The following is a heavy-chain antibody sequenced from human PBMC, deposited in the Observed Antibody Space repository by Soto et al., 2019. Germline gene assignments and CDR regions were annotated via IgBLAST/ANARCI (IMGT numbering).Heavy chain of an antibody. Sequence: EVQLLESGGGLVQPGGSLGLSCEAPGFTFSSFAMSWVPQAPGKGLEWVSAIGSRGDSTYYADSVKGRFTISRDNSKNTLYLQMNSLRAEDTAVYYCAKDLIYGYNSGRPFDSWGQGTLVTVSS. D-gene: IGHD6-19*01. CDR1: GFTFSSFA. V-gene: IGHV3-23*01. CDR3: AKDLIYGYNSGRPFDS. J-gene: IGHJ4*02. CDR2: IGSRGDST.